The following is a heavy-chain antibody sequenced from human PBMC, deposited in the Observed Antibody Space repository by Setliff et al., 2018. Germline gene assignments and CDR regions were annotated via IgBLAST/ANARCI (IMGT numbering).Heavy chain of an antibody. J-gene: IGHJ4*02. CDR1: GDSISNYY. Sequence: SETLSLTCTVSGDSISNYYWNWIRQPAGKGLEWIGRIYVTESTKYNPTLKSRVTLSIDTSKNQFSLKLSSVTAADAALYYCAASRAYTGAVEEWFLPKTFDFWGQGSPVTVSS. D-gene: IGHD3-10*01. V-gene: IGHV4-4*07. CDR2: IYVTEST. CDR3: AASRAYTGAVEEWFLPKTFDF.